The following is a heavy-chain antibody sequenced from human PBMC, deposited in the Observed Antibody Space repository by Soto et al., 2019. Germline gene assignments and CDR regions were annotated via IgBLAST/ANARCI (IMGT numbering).Heavy chain of an antibody. CDR3: ARRYCSSTSCYRGANWFDP. CDR1: GYTFTSYG. D-gene: IGHD2-2*01. Sequence: QVQLVQSGAEVKKPGASVKVSCKASGYTFTSYGISWVRQAPGQGLEWMGWISAYNGNTNYAQKLQGRVTMTTDTSTSTAYMELRSLRSEDTAVYYCARRYCSSTSCYRGANWFDPWGHVSLVTVSS. J-gene: IGHJ5*02. V-gene: IGHV1-18*01. CDR2: ISAYNGNT.